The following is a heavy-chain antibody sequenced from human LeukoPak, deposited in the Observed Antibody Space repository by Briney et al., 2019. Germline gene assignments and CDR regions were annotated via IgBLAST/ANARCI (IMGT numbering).Heavy chain of an antibody. D-gene: IGHD3-16*01. CDR3: AGRRVLDASFDY. Sequence: GGSLRLSCAASGFTVSNNYMSWVRQAPGKGLEWVSVIYSGDNTYYVESVKGRFTISRDNSKNTLFLQTNRLRAEDTAVYYCAGRRVLDASFDYWGQGTLVTVSS. J-gene: IGHJ4*02. V-gene: IGHV3-66*02. CDR1: GFTVSNNY. CDR2: IYSGDNT.